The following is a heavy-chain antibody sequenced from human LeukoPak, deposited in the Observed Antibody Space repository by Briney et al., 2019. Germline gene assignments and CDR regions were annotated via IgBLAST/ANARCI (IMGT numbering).Heavy chain of an antibody. V-gene: IGHV3-7*01. CDR1: GFTFSNYW. CDR3: ARDRWELLSNSYHYCGLDV. J-gene: IGHJ6*02. D-gene: IGHD2-15*01. Sequence: QPGGSLRLSCAASGFTFSNYWMSWVRQAPGKGLEWAANIKQDGSEKCYVDSVKGRFTISRDNAKNSLYLQMNSLRAEDTAVYYCARDRWELLSNSYHYCGLDVWGQGTTVTVSS. CDR2: IKQDGSEK.